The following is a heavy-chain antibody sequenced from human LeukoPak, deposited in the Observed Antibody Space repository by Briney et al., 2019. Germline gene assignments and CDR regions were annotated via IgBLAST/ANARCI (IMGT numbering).Heavy chain of an antibody. CDR3: ARGSRSFDWLRSYFDF. V-gene: IGHV1-69-2*01. D-gene: IGHD3-9*01. J-gene: IGHJ4*02. CDR2: VDLENGDT. Sequence: VKISCKASGYTFNNYYIHWVQQAPGKGLEWMGRVDLENGDTIYAEKFQGRVTITADTSTDTAYMDLSSLRSFDTAVYYCARGSRSFDWLRSYFDFWGQGTLVSVSS. CDR1: GYTFNNYY.